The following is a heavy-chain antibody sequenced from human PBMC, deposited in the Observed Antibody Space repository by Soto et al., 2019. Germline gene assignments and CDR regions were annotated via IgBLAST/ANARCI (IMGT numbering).Heavy chain of an antibody. CDR2: IIPIFGTA. D-gene: IGHD6-13*01. CDR3: ARGAQSGSWGEGWFDP. CDR1: GGTFSSYA. V-gene: IGHV1-69*12. J-gene: IGHJ5*02. Sequence: QVQLVQSGAELKKPGSSVKVSCKASGGTFSSYAISWVRQAPGQGLEWMGGIIPIFGTANYAQKFQGRVTITADASTSTAYMYLSSLTSDDTAIYYCARGAQSGSWGEGWFDPWGQGTLVTVSS.